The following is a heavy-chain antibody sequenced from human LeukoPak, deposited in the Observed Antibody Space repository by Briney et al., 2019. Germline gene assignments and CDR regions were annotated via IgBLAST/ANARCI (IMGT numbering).Heavy chain of an antibody. J-gene: IGHJ6*03. V-gene: IGHV4-38-2*02. CDR1: GYSISSGYY. CDR3: ATIPDGLRGDYYMDV. Sequence: SETLSLTCTVSGYSISSGYYWGWIRQPPGKGLEWSGSIYHSGSTYYNPSLKSRVTISVDTSKNQFSLKLSSVTAADTAVYYCATIPDGLRGDYYMDVWGKGTTVTVSS. CDR2: IYHSGST.